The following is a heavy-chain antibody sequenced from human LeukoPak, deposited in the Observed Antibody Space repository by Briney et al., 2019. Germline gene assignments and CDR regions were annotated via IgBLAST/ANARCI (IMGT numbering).Heavy chain of an antibody. V-gene: IGHV3-53*01. D-gene: IGHD1-26*01. CDR2: IYSGGST. CDR3: ARNVGY. Sequence: GGSLRLSCAVSGLTVSNNYMSWVRQAPGKGLEWVSVIYSGGSTYYADSVKGRFTISRDNSKNTVYLQTNSLRDEDTAVYYCARNVGYWGQGTLVTVSS. CDR1: GLTVSNNY. J-gene: IGHJ4*02.